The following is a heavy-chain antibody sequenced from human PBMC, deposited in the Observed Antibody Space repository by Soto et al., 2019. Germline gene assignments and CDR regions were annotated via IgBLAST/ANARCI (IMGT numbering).Heavy chain of an antibody. J-gene: IGHJ4*02. V-gene: IGHV1-45*02. CDR1: GNTFSYRY. D-gene: IGHD5-18*01. Sequence: QMQLVQSGAEAKKTGSSVTVSCKALGNTFSYRYLHWVRQAPGQALEWMGWITPFSGDVHYAQKLQERVTLTRERSINPDEMLISSLRSEDTAIYFCPSGGSSSGPCTWVIPDHWGEGTLGTVSA. CDR2: ITPFSGDV. CDR3: PSGGSSSGPCTWVIPDH.